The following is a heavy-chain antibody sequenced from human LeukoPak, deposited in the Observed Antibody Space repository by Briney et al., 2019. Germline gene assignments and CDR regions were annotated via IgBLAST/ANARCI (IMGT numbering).Heavy chain of an antibody. J-gene: IGHJ4*02. CDR2: IYSGGST. D-gene: IGHD3-22*01. Sequence: PGGSLRLSCAASGFTFSSYAMSWVRQAPGKGLEWVSIIYSGGSTSYADSVKGRFTISRDNSKNTLHLQMNSLRTEDTAVYYCARGGSYFDISGYYFYWGQGTLVTVSS. CDR1: GFTFSSYA. CDR3: ARGGSYFDISGYYFY. V-gene: IGHV3-66*01.